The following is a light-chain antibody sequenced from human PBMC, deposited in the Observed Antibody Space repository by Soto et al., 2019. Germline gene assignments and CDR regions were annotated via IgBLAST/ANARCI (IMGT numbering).Light chain of an antibody. CDR2: DVS. CDR3: SSYTSSSTLV. CDR1: SSDVGGYNY. V-gene: IGLV2-14*04. Sequence: TLSRQGNSSDVGGYNYVSWYQQHPGKAPKLMIYDVSNRPSGVSNRFSGSKSGDTASLTISGLQAEDEADYYCSSYTSSSTLVFGTGTKVTVL. J-gene: IGLJ1*01.